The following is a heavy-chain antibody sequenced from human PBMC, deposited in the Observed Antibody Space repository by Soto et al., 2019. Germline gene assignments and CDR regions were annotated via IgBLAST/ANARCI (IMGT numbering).Heavy chain of an antibody. CDR3: AKGSSSSRPYYFDY. Sequence: EVQLLESGGGLAQPGGSLRLSCAASGFTFSGFAMSWVRQAPGKGLEWVSAITGSGGSTYHADSVKGRFTISRDNSKNTLYLEMNSLRADDTAVYYRAKGSSSSRPYYFDYWGQGTLATVSS. V-gene: IGHV3-23*01. J-gene: IGHJ4*02. CDR2: ITGSGGST. CDR1: GFTFSGFA. D-gene: IGHD6-6*01.